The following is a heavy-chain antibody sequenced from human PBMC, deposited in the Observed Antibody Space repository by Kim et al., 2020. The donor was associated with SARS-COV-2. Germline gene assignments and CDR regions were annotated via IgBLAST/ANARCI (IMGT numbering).Heavy chain of an antibody. J-gene: IGHJ6*02. Sequence: GGSLRLSCAASGFTFSSYAMHWVRQAPGKGLEWVAVISYDGSNKYYADSVKGRFTISRDNSKNTLYLQMNSLRAEDTAVYYCARERVGWFYGMDVWGQGTTVTVSS. D-gene: IGHD6-19*01. CDR3: ARERVGWFYGMDV. CDR1: GFTFSSYA. V-gene: IGHV3-30*04. CDR2: ISYDGSNK.